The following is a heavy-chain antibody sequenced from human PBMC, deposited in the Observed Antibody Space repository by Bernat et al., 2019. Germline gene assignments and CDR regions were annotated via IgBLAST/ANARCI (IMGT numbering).Heavy chain of an antibody. CDR2: ISYDGSNK. J-gene: IGHJ6*02. CDR3: ARDWVPWRQLWGDGMDV. CDR1: GFTFSSYA. Sequence: QVQLVESGGGVVQPGRSLRLSCAASGFTFSSYAMHWVRQAPGKGLEWVAVISYDGSNKYYADSVKGRFTISRDNSKNTLYLQMNSLRAEDTAVYYCARDWVPWRQLWGDGMDVWGQGTTVTVSS. D-gene: IGHD5-18*01. V-gene: IGHV3-30-3*01.